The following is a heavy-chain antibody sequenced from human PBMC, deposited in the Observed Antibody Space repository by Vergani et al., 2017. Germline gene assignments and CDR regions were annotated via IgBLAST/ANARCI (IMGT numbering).Heavy chain of an antibody. CDR1: VGTFSSYA. CDR3: ARADILTGYANWFDP. CDR2: IIPIFGTA. Sequence: QVQLVQSGAEVKKPGSSVKVSCKASVGTFSSYAISWVRQAPGQGLEWMGRIIPIFGTANYAQKFQGRVTITADESTSTAYMELSSLRSEDTAVYYCARADILTGYANWFDPWGQGTLVTVSS. V-gene: IGHV1-69*13. D-gene: IGHD3-9*01. J-gene: IGHJ5*02.